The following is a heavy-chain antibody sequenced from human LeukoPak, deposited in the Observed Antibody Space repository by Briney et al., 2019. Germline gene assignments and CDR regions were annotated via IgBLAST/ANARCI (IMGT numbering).Heavy chain of an antibody. CDR3: ARRGGLGSGSYYNEYFQH. J-gene: IGHJ1*01. D-gene: IGHD3-10*01. V-gene: IGHV1-69*01. CDR2: IIPIFGTA. Sequence: SVKVSCKASGGTFSSYAISWVRQAPGQGLEWMGGIIPIFGTANYAQKFQGRVTITADESTSTAYMELSSLRSEDTAVNYCARRGGLGSGSYYNEYFQHWGQGTLVTVSS. CDR1: GGTFSSYA.